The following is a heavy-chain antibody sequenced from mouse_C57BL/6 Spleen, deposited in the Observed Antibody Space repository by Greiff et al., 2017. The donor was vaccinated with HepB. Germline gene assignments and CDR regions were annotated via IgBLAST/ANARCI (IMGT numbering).Heavy chain of an antibody. J-gene: IGHJ3*01. CDR3: ARCSGYLAY. CDR2: ISNGGGST. V-gene: IGHV5-12*01. Sequence: EVKVVESGGGLVQPGGSLKLSCAASGFTFSDYYMYWVRQTPEKRLEWVAYISNGGGSTYYPDTVKGRFTISRDNAKNTLYLQMSRLKSEDTAMYYCARCSGYLAYWGQGTLVTVSA. CDR1: GFTFSDYY. D-gene: IGHD3-2*02.